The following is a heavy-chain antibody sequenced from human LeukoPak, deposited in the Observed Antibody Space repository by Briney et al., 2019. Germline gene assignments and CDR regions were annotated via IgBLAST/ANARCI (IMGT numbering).Heavy chain of an antibody. CDR1: GDSISDTRYF. CDR3: ARGRNWNYQSHFDY. D-gene: IGHD1-7*01. J-gene: IGHJ4*02. CDR2: VYYRET. V-gene: IGHV4-39*07. Sequence: SETLSLTCTVSGDSISDTRYFWGFIRRSPGKGLEWIVSVYYRETFYNPSLKSRLTISSDTSKNQFSLRLTSLTAADTGVYYCARGRNWNYQSHFDYWGQGTLVTVSS.